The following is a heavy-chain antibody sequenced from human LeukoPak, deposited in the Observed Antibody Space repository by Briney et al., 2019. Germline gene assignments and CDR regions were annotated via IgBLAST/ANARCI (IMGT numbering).Heavy chain of an antibody. CDR3: AILTGEVSYFDY. D-gene: IGHD7-27*01. CDR1: GGTFSSYA. CDR2: IIPIFGTA. V-gene: IGHV1-69*05. J-gene: IGHJ4*02. Sequence: GASVKVSCKAPGGTFSSYAISWVRQAPGQGLEWMGGIIPIFGTANYAQKFQGRVTITTDESTSTAYMELSSLRSEDTAVYYCAILTGEVSYFDYWGQGTLVTVSS.